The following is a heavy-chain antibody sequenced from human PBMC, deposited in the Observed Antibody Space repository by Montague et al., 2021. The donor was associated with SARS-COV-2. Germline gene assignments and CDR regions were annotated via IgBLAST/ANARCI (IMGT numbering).Heavy chain of an antibody. CDR1: GGSISSDYYY. CDR2: IYYSGST. CDR3: AKIREQLVRRWFDP. D-gene: IGHD6-13*01. V-gene: IGHV4-31*03. J-gene: IGHJ5*02. Sequence: TLSLTCTVSGGSISSDYYYWSWIRQHPGKGLEWIGYIYYSGSTYYSPSLKSRVTISVDTSKNQFFLKLNSVTAVDTAVYYCAKIREQLVRRWFDPW.